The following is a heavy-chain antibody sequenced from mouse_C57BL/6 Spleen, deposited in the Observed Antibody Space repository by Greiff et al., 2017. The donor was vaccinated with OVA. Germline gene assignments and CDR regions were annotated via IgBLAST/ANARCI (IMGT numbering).Heavy chain of an antibody. CDR2: ISYDGSN. Sequence: VQLKESGPGLVKPSQSLSLTCSVTGYSITSGYYWNWIRQFPGNKLEWMGYISYDGSNNYNPSLNNRISITRDTSKNQFFLKLNSVTTEDTATYYCARDKPKYYGSSYDAYWGQGTLVTVSA. CDR1: GYSITSGYY. CDR3: ARDKPKYYGSSYDAY. J-gene: IGHJ3*01. V-gene: IGHV3-6*01. D-gene: IGHD1-1*01.